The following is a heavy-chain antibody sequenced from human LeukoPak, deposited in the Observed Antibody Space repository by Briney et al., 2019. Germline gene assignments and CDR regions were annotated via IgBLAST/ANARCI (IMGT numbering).Heavy chain of an antibody. CDR3: ARNSDYYDYSPQSV. CDR2: IRYDGSNK. CDR1: GFTFSSYA. Sequence: GGTLRLSCAASGFTFSSYAMNWVRQAPGKGLEWVAFIRYDGSNKYYADSVKGRFTISRDNSKNMLFLQMNSLIIEDTAVYYCARNSDYYDYSPQSVWGQGTLVTVS. D-gene: IGHD3-22*01. V-gene: IGHV3-30*04. J-gene: IGHJ4*02.